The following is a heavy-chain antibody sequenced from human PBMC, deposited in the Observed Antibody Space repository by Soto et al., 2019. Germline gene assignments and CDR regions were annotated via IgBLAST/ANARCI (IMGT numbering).Heavy chain of an antibody. J-gene: IGHJ4*02. V-gene: IGHV1-18*01. CDR3: ARSKYLDCGGDCYSPDY. CDR1: GYTFTSYG. Sequence: QVQLVQSGAEVKKPGASVKVSCKASGYTFTSYGISWVRQAPGQGLEWMGWISAYNGNTNYAQKLQGRVTMTTDTSTSTAYMELRSLRSDDSAVYYGARSKYLDCGGDCYSPDYWGPGTLVTVSS. CDR2: ISAYNGNT. D-gene: IGHD2-21*02.